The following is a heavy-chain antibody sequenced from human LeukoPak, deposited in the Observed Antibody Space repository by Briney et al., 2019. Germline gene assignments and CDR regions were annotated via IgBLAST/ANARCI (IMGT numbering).Heavy chain of an antibody. CDR3: ARGVPEYYDFWSGYFYYFDY. Sequence: PSETLSLTCTVSGGSISSYYWSWIRQPPGKGLEWIGYIYYSGSTNYNPSLKSRVTISVDTSTNQFSLKLTSVTAADTAVYYCARGVPEYYDFWSGYFYYFDYWGQGTLVTVSS. D-gene: IGHD3-3*01. J-gene: IGHJ4*02. V-gene: IGHV4-59*01. CDR1: GGSISSYY. CDR2: IYYSGST.